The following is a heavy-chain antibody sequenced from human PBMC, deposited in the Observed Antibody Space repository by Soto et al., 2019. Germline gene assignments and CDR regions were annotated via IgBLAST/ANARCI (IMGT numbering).Heavy chain of an antibody. V-gene: IGHV3-30*01. J-gene: IGHJ4*01. CDR2: ISYDSSEI. D-gene: IGHD3-3*01. Sequence: PGGSLRLSCVGSGFTFSNNAMHWVRQAPGKGLEWVAFISYDSSEIFYADSAKGRFTISRDNPENTLFLHMNSPRADDTAVYYCAIARVADSSLDHWGQGILVTVSS. CDR1: GFTFSNNA. CDR3: AIARVADSSLDH.